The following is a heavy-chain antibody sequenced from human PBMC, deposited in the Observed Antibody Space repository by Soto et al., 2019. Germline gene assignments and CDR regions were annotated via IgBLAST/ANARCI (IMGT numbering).Heavy chain of an antibody. CDR2: INPNSGGA. D-gene: IGHD1-26*01. CDR3: ARSMKGWELGYYFDY. J-gene: IGHJ4*02. CDR1: GYTFTGYY. V-gene: IGHV1-2*04. Sequence: QVQLVQSGAEVKKPGASVKVSCKASGYTFTGYYIHCVRQAPGQGLEWMGWINPNSGGATSAQKFQGWVTMTMDTSINTAYMELSRLGSDDTAVYFCARSMKGWELGYYFDYLGQGPLVTVSS.